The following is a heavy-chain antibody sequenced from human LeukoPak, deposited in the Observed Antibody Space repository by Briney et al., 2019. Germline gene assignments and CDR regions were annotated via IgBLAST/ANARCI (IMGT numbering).Heavy chain of an antibody. Sequence: GESLRLSCAVSGFSLYTYSMNWVRQAPGRGLEWVSYISSSGSTIYYADSVKGRFTISRDNAKNSLYLQMNSLRPEDTAVYYCARDLRGDGYNSFDYWGQGTLVTVSS. CDR1: GFSLYTYS. V-gene: IGHV3-48*04. J-gene: IGHJ4*02. CDR2: ISSSGSTI. D-gene: IGHD5-24*01. CDR3: ARDLRGDGYNSFDY.